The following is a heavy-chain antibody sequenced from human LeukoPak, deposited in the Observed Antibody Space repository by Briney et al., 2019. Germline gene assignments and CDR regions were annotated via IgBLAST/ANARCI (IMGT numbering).Heavy chain of an antibody. CDR3: ARAKITYYDFWSGLTGKNWFDP. CDR1: GGSFSGYY. Sequence: PSETLSLTCAVYGGSFSGYYWSWIRQPPGKGLEWIGEINHSGSTNYNPSLKSRVTISVDTSKNQFSLKLSSVTAADTAVYYCARAKITYYDFWSGLTGKNWFDPWGQGTLVTVSS. V-gene: IGHV4-34*01. D-gene: IGHD3-3*01. CDR2: INHSGST. J-gene: IGHJ5*02.